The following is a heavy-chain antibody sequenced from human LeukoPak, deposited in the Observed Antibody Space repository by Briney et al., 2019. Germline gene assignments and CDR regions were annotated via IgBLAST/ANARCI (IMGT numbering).Heavy chain of an antibody. CDR2: IIPIFGTANTA. V-gene: IGHV1-69*01. D-gene: IGHD3-22*01. Sequence: SSVKVSCKASGGTFNSYAISWVRQAPGQGLEWMGGIIPIFGTANTANYAQKFQGRVTINADGPTRTAYMELSSLRSEDTAVYCCARGPITMIVVVITEYFQHWGQGTLVTVSS. J-gene: IGHJ1*01. CDR3: ARGPITMIVVVITEYFQH. CDR1: GGTFNSYA.